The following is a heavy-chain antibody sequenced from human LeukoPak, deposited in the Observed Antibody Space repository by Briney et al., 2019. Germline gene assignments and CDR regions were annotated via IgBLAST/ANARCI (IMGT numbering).Heavy chain of an antibody. CDR3: ARDREQMTTVPLDAFEI. CDR2: IRQDGSEK. Sequence: PGGSLRLSCVASGFIIGSYWMSWVRQAPGKGLEWVANIRQDGSEKYYVDSVKGRLTISRDNAKNSLYLQMNNLTAADTAIYYCARDREQMTTVPLDAFEIWGQGTMVTVSS. D-gene: IGHD4-17*01. CDR1: GFIIGSYW. V-gene: IGHV3-7*01. J-gene: IGHJ3*02.